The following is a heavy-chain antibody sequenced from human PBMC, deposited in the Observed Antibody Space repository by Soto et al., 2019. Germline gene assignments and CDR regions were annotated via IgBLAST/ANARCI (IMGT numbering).Heavy chain of an antibody. J-gene: IGHJ6*02. D-gene: IGHD4-17*01. V-gene: IGHV1-46*03. CDR3: ARETVSQGMDV. CDR1: GGTFSSYT. Sequence: ASVKVSCKASGGTFSSYTISWVRQAPGQGLEWMGIINPSGGSTSYAQKFQGRVTMTRDTSTSTVYMELSSLRSEDTAVYYCARETVSQGMDVWGQGTTVTVSS. CDR2: INPSGGST.